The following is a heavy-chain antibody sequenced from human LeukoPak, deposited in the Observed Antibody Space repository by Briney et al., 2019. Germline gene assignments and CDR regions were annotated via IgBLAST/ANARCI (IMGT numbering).Heavy chain of an antibody. V-gene: IGHV1-2*02. J-gene: IGHJ3*02. CDR3: ARPTFIGMANDAFDI. D-gene: IGHD6-19*01. CDR2: INPNSGGS. Sequence: ASVTVSCTASGYTFTGYYVHWVRQAPGQGLEWMGWINPNSGGSNFARKFQGRVTMTRDTSISTAYMELSSLRSDDTAVYYCARPTFIGMANDAFDIWGQGTMITVSS. CDR1: GYTFTGYY.